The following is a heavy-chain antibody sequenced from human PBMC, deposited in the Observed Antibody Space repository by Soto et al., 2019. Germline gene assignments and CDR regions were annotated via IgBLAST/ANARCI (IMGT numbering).Heavy chain of an antibody. Sequence: QVQLVQSGAEVKKPGSSVKVSCKASGGTFSSYAISWVRQAPGQGLEWMGGIIPIFGTANYAKKFQGRVTITADESTSKAYMELRSLISEDTAVYYCARPARYYCDNSGQSAWFDPLGQGTLVTVSS. J-gene: IGHJ5*02. CDR3: ARPARYYCDNSGQSAWFDP. CDR1: GGTFSSYA. D-gene: IGHD3-22*01. V-gene: IGHV1-69*12. CDR2: IIPIFGTA.